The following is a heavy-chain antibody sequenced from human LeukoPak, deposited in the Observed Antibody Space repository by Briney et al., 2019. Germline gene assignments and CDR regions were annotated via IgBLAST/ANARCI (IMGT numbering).Heavy chain of an antibody. CDR2: INAGNGST. J-gene: IGHJ4*02. D-gene: IGHD3-22*01. CDR1: GYTFTSYA. Sequence: ASVKVSCKASGYTFTSYAMHWVRQAPGQRLEWMGWINAGNGSTKYSQKFQGRVTITRDTSASTAYMELSSLRSEDTAVYYCARGHYYDSSGYPNSYFDYWGQGTLVTVSS. CDR3: ARGHYYDSSGYPNSYFDY. V-gene: IGHV1-3*01.